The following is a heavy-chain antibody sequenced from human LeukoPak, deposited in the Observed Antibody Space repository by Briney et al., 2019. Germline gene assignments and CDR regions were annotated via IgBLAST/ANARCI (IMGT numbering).Heavy chain of an antibody. D-gene: IGHD6-13*01. V-gene: IGHV3-21*01. CDR2: ISSSSSYI. CDR3: ARKKYSSSWYSPFDY. Sequence: GGSLRLSCAASGFTFSSYSMNWVRQAPGKGLEWVSSISSSSSYIYYADSAKGRFTISRDNAKNSLYLQMNSLRAEDTAVYYCARKKYSSSWYSPFDYWGQGTLVTVSS. CDR1: GFTFSSYS. J-gene: IGHJ4*02.